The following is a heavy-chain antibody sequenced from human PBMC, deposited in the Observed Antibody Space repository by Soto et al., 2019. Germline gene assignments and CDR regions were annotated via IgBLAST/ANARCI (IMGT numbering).Heavy chain of an antibody. J-gene: IGHJ6*02. CDR3: ARTSTTATNGGNYYYYGMDV. V-gene: IGHV3-48*02. D-gene: IGHD4-17*01. CDR2: ISSSSSTI. Sequence: PGESLKISCAASGFTFSSYSMSWVRQAPGKGLEWVSYISSSSSTIYYADSVKGRFTISRDNAKNSLYLQMNSLRDEDTAVYYCARTSTTATNGGNYYYYGMDVWGQGTTVTVSS. CDR1: GFTFSSYS.